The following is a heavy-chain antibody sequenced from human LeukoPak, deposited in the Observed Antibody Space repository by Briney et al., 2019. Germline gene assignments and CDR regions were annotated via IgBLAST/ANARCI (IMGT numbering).Heavy chain of an antibody. Sequence: PSETLSLTCTVSGGSISSYYWSWIRQPPGKGLEWIGYIYYSGSTNYNPSLKSRVTISVDTSKNQFSLKLSSVTAADTAVYYCARGAYYDILTGYYANDAFDIWGQGTMVTVSS. J-gene: IGHJ3*02. V-gene: IGHV4-59*12. CDR1: GGSISSYY. D-gene: IGHD3-9*01. CDR3: ARGAYYDILTGYYANDAFDI. CDR2: IYYSGST.